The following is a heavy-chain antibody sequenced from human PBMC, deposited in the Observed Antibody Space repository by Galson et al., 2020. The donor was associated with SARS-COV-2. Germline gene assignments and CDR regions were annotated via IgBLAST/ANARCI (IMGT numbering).Heavy chain of an antibody. J-gene: IGHJ6*02. CDR3: ARDEGIRGYNYGRLYYGMDV. Sequence: GEPLKISCAASGFLFSTYSMNWVRLAPGKGLEWVSSISTSSSYTYYVDSVKGRFSISRDNPRNPLYLQMNSLRAEDTAVYYCARDEGIRGYNYGRLYYGMDVWGQGTTVTVSS. CDR1: GFLFSTYS. CDR2: ISTSSSYT. D-gene: IGHD5-18*01. V-gene: IGHV3-21*01.